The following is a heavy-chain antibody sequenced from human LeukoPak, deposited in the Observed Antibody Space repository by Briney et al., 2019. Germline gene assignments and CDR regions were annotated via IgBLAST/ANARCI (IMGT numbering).Heavy chain of an antibody. CDR2: MNPNSGNK. CDR3: ARGPQWRGDYYYMDV. D-gene: IGHD6-19*01. CDR1: GYSFTNFD. Sequence: ASVKVSCKASGYSFTNFDINWVRQATGQGLEWMGWMNPNSGNKGYAQKFQGRVTMTMNISITTAYMELSSLRSEDTAVYYCARGPQWRGDYYYMDVWGRGTTVTVSS. J-gene: IGHJ6*03. V-gene: IGHV1-8*01.